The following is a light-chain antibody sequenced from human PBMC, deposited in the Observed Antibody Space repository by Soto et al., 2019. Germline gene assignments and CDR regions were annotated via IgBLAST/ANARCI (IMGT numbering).Light chain of an antibody. J-gene: IGKJ2*02. CDR3: QHYNNWPPCT. CDR2: GAS. V-gene: IGKV3-15*01. Sequence: EIVMTQSPATLSVSPGERATLSCRASQSVSSNLAWYQQRPGQAPRLLIFGASTRATGIPARFSGSGSGTEFTLTISSLQSEDFAVYYCQHYNNWPPCTFGQGTKLEIK. CDR1: QSVSSN.